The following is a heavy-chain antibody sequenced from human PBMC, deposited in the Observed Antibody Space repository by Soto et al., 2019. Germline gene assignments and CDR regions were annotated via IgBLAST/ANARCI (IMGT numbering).Heavy chain of an antibody. J-gene: IGHJ4*02. V-gene: IGHV1-3*01. CDR2: INAGNGNT. CDR1: GYTFTSYA. Sequence: ASVTVSCKASGYTFTSYAMHWVRQAPGQRLEWMGWINAGNGNTKYSQKFQGRVTITRDTSASTAYMELSSLRSEDTAVYYCARVYCTNGVCSQYYFDYWGQGTLVTVSS. CDR3: ARVYCTNGVCSQYYFDY. D-gene: IGHD2-8*01.